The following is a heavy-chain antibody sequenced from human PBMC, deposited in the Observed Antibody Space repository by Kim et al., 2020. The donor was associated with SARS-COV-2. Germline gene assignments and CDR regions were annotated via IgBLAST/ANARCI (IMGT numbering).Heavy chain of an antibody. V-gene: IGHV4-30-2*05. D-gene: IGHD2-8*02. J-gene: IGHJ4*02. CDR3: ARAEGYCTGGVCHFDY. Sequence: SLKSRVTISVDTSKNQFSLKLSSVTAADTAVYYCARAEGYCTGGVCHFDYWGQGTLVTVSS.